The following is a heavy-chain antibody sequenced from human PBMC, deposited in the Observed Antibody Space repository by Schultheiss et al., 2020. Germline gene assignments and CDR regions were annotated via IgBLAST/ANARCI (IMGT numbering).Heavy chain of an antibody. CDR3: ARDPRYCSSPSCFLPGMDV. V-gene: IGHV4-61*08. D-gene: IGHD2-2*01. Sequence: SETLSLTCTVSGGSISSGGYYWSWIRQHPGKGLEWIGEINHSGSTNYNPSLKSRVTISVDTSKNQFSLKLSSVTAADTAVYYCARDPRYCSSPSCFLPGMDVWGKGNT. CDR1: GGSISSGGYY. CDR2: INHSGST. J-gene: IGHJ6*04.